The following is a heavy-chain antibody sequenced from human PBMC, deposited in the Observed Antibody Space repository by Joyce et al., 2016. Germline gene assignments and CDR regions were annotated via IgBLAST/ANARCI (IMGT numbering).Heavy chain of an antibody. V-gene: IGHV3-30*03. Sequence: QVPLLESGGGVAQPGRSLRLSCAASEFAVSSHAMHWVRQAPGKGLGWVAVMSYDGSHQYYADSVRGRFTISRDNSQNTLYLQMNSLRVEDTAVYYCTRSSRTGYTAGWPDFDYWGQGTLVTVSS. CDR3: TRSSRTGYTAGWPDFDY. J-gene: IGHJ4*02. D-gene: IGHD2-2*02. CDR1: EFAVSSHA. CDR2: MSYDGSHQ.